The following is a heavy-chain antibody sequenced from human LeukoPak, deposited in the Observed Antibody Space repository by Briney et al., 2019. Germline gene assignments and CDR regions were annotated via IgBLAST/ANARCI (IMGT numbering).Heavy chain of an antibody. D-gene: IGHD3-3*01. V-gene: IGHV4-4*07. J-gene: IGHJ4*02. CDR2: IYTSGST. CDR3: ARAARDPEYYDFWSGHRSLYYFDY. CDR1: GGSISSYY. Sequence: ASETLSLTCTVSGGSISSYYWSWIRQPAGKGLEWIGRIYTSGSTNYNPSLKSRVTMSVDTSKNQFSLKLSSVTAADTAVYYCARAARDPEYYDFWSGHRSLYYFDYWGQGTLVTVSS.